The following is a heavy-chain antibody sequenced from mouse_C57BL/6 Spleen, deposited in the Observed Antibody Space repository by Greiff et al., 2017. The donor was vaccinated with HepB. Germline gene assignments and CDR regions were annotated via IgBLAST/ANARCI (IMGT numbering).Heavy chain of an antibody. J-gene: IGHJ4*01. Sequence: QVQLKQSGAELVKPGASVKISCKASGYAFSSYWMNWVKQRPGKGLEWIGQIYPGDGDTNYNGKFKGKATLTADKSSSTAYMQLSSLTSEDSAVYFCAREGLGPYYYAMDYWGQGTSVTVSS. D-gene: IGHD4-1*01. CDR3: AREGLGPYYYAMDY. CDR1: GYAFSSYW. V-gene: IGHV1-80*01. CDR2: IYPGDGDT.